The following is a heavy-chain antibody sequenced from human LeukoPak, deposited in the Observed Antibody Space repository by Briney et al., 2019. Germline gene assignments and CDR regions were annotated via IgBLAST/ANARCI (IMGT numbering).Heavy chain of an antibody. D-gene: IGHD5-24*01. V-gene: IGHV4-59*12. CDR2: IYYSGST. J-gene: IGHJ4*02. CDR1: GGSISSYY. Sequence: PSETLSLTCTVSGGSISSYYWSWIRQPPGKGLEWIGYIYYSGSTNYNPSLKSRVTISVDTSKNQFSLKLSSVTAADTAVYYCARGGWLQFPRREALDYWGQGTLVTVSS. CDR3: ARGGWLQFPRREALDY.